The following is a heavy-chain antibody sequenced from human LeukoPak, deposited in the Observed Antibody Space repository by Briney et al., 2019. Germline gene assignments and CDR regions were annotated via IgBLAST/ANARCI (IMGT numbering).Heavy chain of an antibody. V-gene: IGHV1-3*01. D-gene: IGHD5-18*01. CDR2: INAGNGNT. CDR1: GYTFTSYA. CDR3: ARDRIQLWFGPRNWFDP. Sequence: ASVKVSCKASGYTFTSYAMHWVRQAPGQRLEWMGWINAGNGNTKYSQKFQGRVTITRDISASTAYMELSSLRSEDTAVYYCARDRIQLWFGPRNWFDPWGQGTLVTVSS. J-gene: IGHJ5*02.